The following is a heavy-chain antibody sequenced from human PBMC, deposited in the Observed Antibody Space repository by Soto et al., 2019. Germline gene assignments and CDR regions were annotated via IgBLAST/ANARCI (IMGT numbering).Heavy chain of an antibody. J-gene: IGHJ5*02. CDR2: FVPEDGRT. D-gene: IGHD6-13*01. CDR3: ATGQLGNYFDP. V-gene: IGHV1-24*01. CDR1: GYTLTELS. Sequence: ASVKVSCKVSGYTLTELSMHWVRQAPGRGLEWMGGFVPEDGRTIYALKFQGRVTMTEDTSTDTAYMKLSSLRSEDTAVYYCATGQLGNYFDPWGQGTLVTVSS.